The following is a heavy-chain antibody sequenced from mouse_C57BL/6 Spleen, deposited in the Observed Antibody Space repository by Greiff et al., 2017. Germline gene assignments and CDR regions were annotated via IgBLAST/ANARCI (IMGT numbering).Heavy chain of an antibody. Sequence: QVQLQQPGAELVKPGASVKLSCKASGYTFTSYWMHWVKQRPGQGLEWIGMIHPNSGSTNYNEKFKSMATLTVDKSSSTAYMQLSSLTSEDSAVYYCARGPYWYFDVWGTGTTVTVSS. J-gene: IGHJ1*03. CDR3: ARGPYWYFDV. CDR2: IHPNSGST. CDR1: GYTFTSYW. V-gene: IGHV1-64*01.